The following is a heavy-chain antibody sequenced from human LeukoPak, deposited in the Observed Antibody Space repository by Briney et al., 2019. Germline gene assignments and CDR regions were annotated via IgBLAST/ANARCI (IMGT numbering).Heavy chain of an antibody. J-gene: IGHJ4*02. CDR2: IYHSGST. D-gene: IGHD6-13*01. V-gene: IGHV4-38-2*02. Sequence: KASETLSLTCTVSGYSISSGYYWGWIRQPPGKGLEWIGSIYHSGSTYYNPSLKSRVTISVDTSKNQFSLKLSSVTAADTAVYYCARDSIAAAEDWGQGTLVTVSS. CDR1: GYSISSGYY. CDR3: ARDSIAAAED.